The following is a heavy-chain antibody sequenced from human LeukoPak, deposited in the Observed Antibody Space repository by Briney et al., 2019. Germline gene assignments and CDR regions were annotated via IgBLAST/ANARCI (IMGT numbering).Heavy chain of an antibody. CDR1: GFTFSSYS. V-gene: IGHV3-21*04. CDR2: ISSSGSYI. Sequence: PGGSLRLSCAASGFTFSSYSMNWVRQAPGKGLEWVSSISSSGSYIYYADSVKGRFTISRDNSKNTLYLQMNSLRAEDTAVYYCAKAARPLQPMIWGQGTLVTVSS. D-gene: IGHD4-11*01. J-gene: IGHJ1*01. CDR3: AKAARPLQPMI.